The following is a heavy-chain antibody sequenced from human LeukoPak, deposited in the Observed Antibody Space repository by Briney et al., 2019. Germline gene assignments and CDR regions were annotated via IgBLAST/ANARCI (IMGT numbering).Heavy chain of an antibody. V-gene: IGHV4-39*01. J-gene: IGHJ4*02. Sequence: PSETLSLTCTVSGGSISSSSYYWGWIRQPPGKGLEWIGSIYYSGNTYYNPSLKSRVTISVDTSKDQFSLKLSSVTTADTAVYYCARRTWSSSSGFDYWGQGALVTVSS. CDR3: ARRTWSSSSGFDY. D-gene: IGHD6-6*01. CDR1: GGSISSSSYY. CDR2: IYYSGNT.